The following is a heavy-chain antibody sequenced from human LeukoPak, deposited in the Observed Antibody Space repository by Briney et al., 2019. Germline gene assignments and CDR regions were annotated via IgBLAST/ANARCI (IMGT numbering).Heavy chain of an antibody. CDR2: IWFDGTNK. CDR1: GFTFSSFG. CDR3: AKDQYDILTGTTYYFDY. V-gene: IGHV3-33*06. J-gene: IGHJ4*02. Sequence: PGGSLRLSCAASGFTFSSFGMHWVRQAPGKGLEWVAVIWFDGTNKYYADSVKGRFTISRDNSKKTLYLQMNSLRAEDMAVYYCAKDQYDILTGTTYYFDYWGQGTPVTVSS. D-gene: IGHD3-9*01.